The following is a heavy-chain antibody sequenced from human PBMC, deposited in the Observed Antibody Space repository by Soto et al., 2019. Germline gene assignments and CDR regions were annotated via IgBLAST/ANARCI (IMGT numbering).Heavy chain of an antibody. V-gene: IGHV3-21*01. CDR3: SRGTDIVVVPAAIDY. Sequence: GGSLRLSCAASGFTFSSYSMNWVRQAPGKGLEWVSSISSSSSYIYYADSVKGRFTISRDNAKNSLYLQMNSLRAEDAAVYYFSRGTDIVVVPAAIDYWGQGTLVTVSS. CDR2: ISSSSSYI. CDR1: GFTFSSYS. D-gene: IGHD2-2*01. J-gene: IGHJ4*02.